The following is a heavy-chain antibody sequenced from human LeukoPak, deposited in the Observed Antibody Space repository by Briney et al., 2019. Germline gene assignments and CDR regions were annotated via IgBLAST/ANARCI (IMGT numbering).Heavy chain of an antibody. J-gene: IGHJ5*02. V-gene: IGHV3-7*03. CDR2: IKQDESEK. CDR3: ARVARGGDLVVGPYNWFDP. CDR1: GFTFSSYW. D-gene: IGHD2-21*02. Sequence: GGSLRLSCAASGFTFSSYWMNWVRRAPGKGLEWVANIKQDESEKYYVDSVKGRFTISRDNAKNSLYLQMNNLRAEDTAVYYCARVARGGDLVVGPYNWFDPWGQGTLVTVSS.